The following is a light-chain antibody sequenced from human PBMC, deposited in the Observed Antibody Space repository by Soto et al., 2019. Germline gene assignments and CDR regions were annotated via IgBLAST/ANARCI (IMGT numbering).Light chain of an antibody. J-gene: IGKJ1*01. CDR2: KAS. CDR3: QQYTSLWT. Sequence: DIQMTQSPSTLYSSVGDRVTITCRASQSISSWLAWYQQKPGKAPKLLIYKASSLESGVPSRFSGSGYGTEFTLTISILQPDDFATYYCQQYTSLWTFGKGTKVEIK. CDR1: QSISSW. V-gene: IGKV1-5*03.